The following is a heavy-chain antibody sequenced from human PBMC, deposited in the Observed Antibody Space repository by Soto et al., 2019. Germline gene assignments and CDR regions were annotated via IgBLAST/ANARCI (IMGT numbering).Heavy chain of an antibody. CDR1: GFRFSDHS. V-gene: IGHV3-48*02. D-gene: IGHD2-21*02. CDR3: ARLPKGSLVTA. CDR2: ISSSSDNI. J-gene: IGHJ4*02. Sequence: SVRVSCVASGFRFSDHSMTWVRHSPGKGLQWIAYISSSSDNIYYAESVRGRFTVSRDNAKNALFLEMNSLRDDDTATYYCARLPKGSLVTAWGQGTRVTVSS.